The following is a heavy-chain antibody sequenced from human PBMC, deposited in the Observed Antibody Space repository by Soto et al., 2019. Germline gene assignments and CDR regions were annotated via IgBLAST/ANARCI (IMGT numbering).Heavy chain of an antibody. CDR2: ISYDGSNK. D-gene: IGHD1-26*01. Sequence: QVQLVESGGGVVQPGRSLRLSCAASGFTFSSYAMHWVRQAPGKGLEWVAVISYDGSNKYYADSVKGRFTISRDNSRNTVYLLMNSLSAEDTAVYSCARVGRWLQATSFDYWGQGTLVTLSS. V-gene: IGHV3-30-3*01. CDR1: GFTFSSYA. CDR3: ARVGRWLQATSFDY. J-gene: IGHJ4*02.